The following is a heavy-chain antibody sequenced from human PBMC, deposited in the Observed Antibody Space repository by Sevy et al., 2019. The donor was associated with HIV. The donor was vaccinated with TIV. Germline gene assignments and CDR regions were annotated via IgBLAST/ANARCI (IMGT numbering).Heavy chain of an antibody. V-gene: IGHV3-23*01. CDR2: ISGSGGST. CDR3: ANCMVATIGPSDY. J-gene: IGHJ4*02. CDR1: GFTFSSYA. Sequence: GGSLRLSCAASGFTFSSYAMSWVRQAPGKGLEWVSAISGSGGSTYYADSVKGRFTISRDNSKNTLYLQMNSLRAEDTAVYYCANCMVATIGPSDYWGQGTLVTVSS. D-gene: IGHD5-12*01.